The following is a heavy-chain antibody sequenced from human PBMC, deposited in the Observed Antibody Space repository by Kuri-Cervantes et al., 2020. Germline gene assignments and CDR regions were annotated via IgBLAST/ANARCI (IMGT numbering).Heavy chain of an antibody. CDR3: AYNYLGYCSGGSCYDAFEI. Sequence: SLKISFASSGFTFSSYAMHWVRQAPGKGLEWVAVISYDGSNKYYADSVKGRFTISRDNSKNKLYLQMNSLCAEDTAVYYCAYNYLGYCSGGSCYDAFEIWGQGTMVTVSS. V-gene: IGHV3-30*04. J-gene: IGHJ3*02. D-gene: IGHD2-15*01. CDR1: GFTFSSYA. CDR2: ISYDGSNK.